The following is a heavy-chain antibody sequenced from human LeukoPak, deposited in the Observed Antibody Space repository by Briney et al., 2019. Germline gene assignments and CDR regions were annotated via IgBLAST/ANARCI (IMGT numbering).Heavy chain of an antibody. CDR3: ARPAAMVRGVGWFDP. CDR1: GGSISSSSYY. J-gene: IGHJ5*02. Sequence: PSETLSLTCTVSGGSISSSSYYWGWIRQPPGKGLEWIGSIYYSGSTHYNPSLKSRVTISVDTSKNQFSLKLSSVTAADTAVYYCARPAAMVRGVGWFDPWGQGTLVTVSS. CDR2: IYYSGST. V-gene: IGHV4-39*01. D-gene: IGHD3-10*01.